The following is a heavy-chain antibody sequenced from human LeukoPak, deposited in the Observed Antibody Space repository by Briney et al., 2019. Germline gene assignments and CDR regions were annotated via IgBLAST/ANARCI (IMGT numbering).Heavy chain of an antibody. D-gene: IGHD3-10*02. CDR2: IYSCGST. CDR3: ARVYNYVLDY. Sequence: GGSLRLSCAVSGFTVSSNYMSRVRQAPGKGLEWVSVIYSCGSTYYADSVKGRFTISRDNSKNTLYLQMNSLRAEDTAVYYCARVYNYVLDYWGQGTLVTVSS. CDR1: GFTVSSNY. V-gene: IGHV3-53*01. J-gene: IGHJ4*02.